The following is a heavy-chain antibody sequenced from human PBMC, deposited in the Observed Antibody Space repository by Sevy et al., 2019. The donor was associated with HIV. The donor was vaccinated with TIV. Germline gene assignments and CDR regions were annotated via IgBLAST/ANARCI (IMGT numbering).Heavy chain of an antibody. Sequence: GGSLRLSCAASEFTFSSYAMSWVRQAPGKGLEWVSSISGSGRYTYYADSVEGRFIISRDNSKNTLYVQMNSLRDEDTAVYYCAKGFCSGGTCPRDYYYYGMDVWGQGTTVTVSS. J-gene: IGHJ6*02. D-gene: IGHD2-15*01. CDR3: AKGFCSGGTCPRDYYYYGMDV. V-gene: IGHV3-23*01. CDR1: EFTFSSYA. CDR2: ISGSGRYT.